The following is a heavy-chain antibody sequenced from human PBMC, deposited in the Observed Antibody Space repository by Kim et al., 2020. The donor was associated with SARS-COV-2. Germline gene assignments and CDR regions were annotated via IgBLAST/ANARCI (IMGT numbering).Heavy chain of an antibody. D-gene: IGHD6-13*01. Sequence: ASVKVSCKASGYTFTSYDINWVRQATGQGLEWMGWMNPNSGNTGYAQKFQGRVIMTRNTSISTAYMELSSLRSEDTAVYYCAGGFRAAAGPFYYYYYMDVWGKGTTVTVSS. CDR2: MNPNSGNT. CDR1: GYTFTSYD. J-gene: IGHJ6*03. V-gene: IGHV1-8*01. CDR3: AGGFRAAAGPFYYYYYMDV.